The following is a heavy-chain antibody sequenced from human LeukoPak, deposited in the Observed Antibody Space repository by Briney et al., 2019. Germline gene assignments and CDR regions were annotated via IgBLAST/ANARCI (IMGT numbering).Heavy chain of an antibody. CDR2: IYYSGST. CDR1: GGSFSGYY. D-gene: IGHD1-1*01. CDR3: ARDLTNYFDY. Sequence: PSETLSLTCAVYGGSFSGYYWSWIRKPPGKGLEWIGSIYYSGSTYYNPSLKSRVTISVDTSKNQFSLKLSSVTAADTAVYYCARDLTNYFDYWGQGTLVTVSS. J-gene: IGHJ4*02. V-gene: IGHV4-34*01.